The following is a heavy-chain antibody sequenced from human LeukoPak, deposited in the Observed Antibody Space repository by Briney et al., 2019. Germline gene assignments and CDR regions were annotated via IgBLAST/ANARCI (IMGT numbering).Heavy chain of an antibody. J-gene: IGHJ4*02. CDR1: GFTLSSYA. D-gene: IGHD3-3*01. CDR3: AKDGLQFSEWLPPLGY. CDR2: ISGNAGST. Sequence: GGSLRLSCAASGFTLSSYAMSWVRQAPGKGLEWVSLISGNAGSTYYADSVKGRFTISRDNTKNTLYLQMNSLRAEDTAVYYCAKDGLQFSEWLPPLGYWGQGTLVTVSS. V-gene: IGHV3-23*01.